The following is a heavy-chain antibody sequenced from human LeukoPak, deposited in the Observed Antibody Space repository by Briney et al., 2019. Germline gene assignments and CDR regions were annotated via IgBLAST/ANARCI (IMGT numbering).Heavy chain of an antibody. J-gene: IGHJ5*02. CDR2: INHSGST. D-gene: IGHD3-3*01. CDR3: ARRRFWSGYPDWFDP. CDR1: GGSISSSNW. Sequence: SETLSLTCAVSGGSISSSNWWSWVRQPPGKGLEWIGEINHSGSTNYNPSLKSRVTISVDTSKNQFSLKLSSVTAADTAVYYCARRRFWSGYPDWFDPWGQGTLVIVSS. V-gene: IGHV4-4*02.